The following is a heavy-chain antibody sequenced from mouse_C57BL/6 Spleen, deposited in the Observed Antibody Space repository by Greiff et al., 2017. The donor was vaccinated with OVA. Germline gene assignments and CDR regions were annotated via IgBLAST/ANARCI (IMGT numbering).Heavy chain of an antibody. J-gene: IGHJ2*01. CDR1: GFTFTDYY. D-gene: IGHD1-1*01. CDR2: IRNKANGYTT. CDR3: ASITAVAGFDY. V-gene: IGHV7-3*01. Sequence: EVQLVESGGGLVQPGGSVSLSCAASGFTFTDYYMSWVRQTPGKGLEWMGFIRNKANGYTTEYSAPVKGRFTISRDKSQSILYLQMHAPRAEDGATYYCASITAVAGFDYWGQGTTLTVSS.